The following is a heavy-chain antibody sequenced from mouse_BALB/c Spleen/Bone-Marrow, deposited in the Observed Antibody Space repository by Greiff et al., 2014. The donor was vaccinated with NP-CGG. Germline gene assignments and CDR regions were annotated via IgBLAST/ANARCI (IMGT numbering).Heavy chain of an antibody. D-gene: IGHD1-2*01. CDR1: GFTFSSFG. CDR2: ISSGSSTI. CDR3: ARLTFPTATYYYAMDY. J-gene: IGHJ4*01. Sequence: EVMLVESGGGLVQPGGSRKLSCAASGFTFSSFGMHWDRQAPEKGLEWVAYISSGSSTIYYADTVKGRFTISRDNPKNTLFLQMTSLRSEDTAMYYCARLTFPTATYYYAMDYWGQGTSVTVSS. V-gene: IGHV5-17*02.